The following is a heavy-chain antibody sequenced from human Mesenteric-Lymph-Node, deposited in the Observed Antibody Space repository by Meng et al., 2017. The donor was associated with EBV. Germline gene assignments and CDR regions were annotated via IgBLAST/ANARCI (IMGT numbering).Heavy chain of an antibody. D-gene: IGHD1-1*01. CDR3: AREERGPPRTTYFDY. J-gene: IGHJ4*02. Sequence: QVQLQESGPXLVKPXXXLSLTCAVSGGSISSSNWWSWVRQPPGKGLEWIGEIYHSGSTNYNPSLKSRVTISVDKSKNQFSLKLSSVTAADTAVYYCAREERGPPRTTYFDYWGQGTLVTVSS. V-gene: IGHV4-4*02. CDR2: IYHSGST. CDR1: GGSISSSNW.